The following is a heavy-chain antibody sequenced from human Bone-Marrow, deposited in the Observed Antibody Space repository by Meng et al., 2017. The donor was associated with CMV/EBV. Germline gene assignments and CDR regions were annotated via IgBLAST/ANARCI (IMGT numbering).Heavy chain of an antibody. J-gene: IGHJ3*02. CDR1: GFTFSSYA. Sequence: GESPKISCAASGFTFSSYAMSWVRQAPGKGLEWVSAISGSGGSTYYADSVKGRFTISRDNSKNTLYLQMNSLRAEDTAVYYCAREFSPFDAFNIWGQGTLVTV. V-gene: IGHV3-23*01. CDR2: ISGSGGST. CDR3: AREFSPFDAFNI.